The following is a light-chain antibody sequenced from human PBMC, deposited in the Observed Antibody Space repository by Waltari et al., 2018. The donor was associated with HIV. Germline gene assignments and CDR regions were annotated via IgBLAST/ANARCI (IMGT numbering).Light chain of an antibody. V-gene: IGLV1-44*01. CDR1: NSNIGSNT. CDR2: NNY. Sequence: QSVLTQPPSASGTPGQRVTIACSGSNSNIGSNTEKWYKQVPGTAPKPLIYNNYERPSGVPDRFSGSKSGSSASLAISGLQSEDDGDYYCAAWDGSLLGVLFGGGTKLTVL. J-gene: IGLJ2*01. CDR3: AAWDGSLLGVL.